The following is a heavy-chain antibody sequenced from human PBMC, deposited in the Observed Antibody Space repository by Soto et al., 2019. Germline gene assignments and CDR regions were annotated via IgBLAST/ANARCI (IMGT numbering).Heavy chain of an antibody. CDR1: GYTFTGYY. CDR3: ARGSIAARPGYYYYGMYV. D-gene: IGHD6-6*01. V-gene: IGHV1-2*04. CDR2: INPNSGGT. Sequence: ASVKVSCKASGYTFTGYYMHWVRQAPGQGLEWMGWINPNSGGTNYAQKFQGWVTMTRDTSISTAYMELSRLRSDDTAVYYCARGSIAARPGYYYYGMYVWGQGIKFTVSS. J-gene: IGHJ6*02.